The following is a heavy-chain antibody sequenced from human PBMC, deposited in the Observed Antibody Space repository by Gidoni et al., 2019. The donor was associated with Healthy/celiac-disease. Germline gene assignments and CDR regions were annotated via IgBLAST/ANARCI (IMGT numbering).Heavy chain of an antibody. D-gene: IGHD3-3*01. J-gene: IGHJ6*02. Sequence: QVQLVQSGAEVKKPGSSVKVSCKASGGTFSSYAISWVRQAPGQGLEWMGGIIPIFGTTHYAQKFQGRVTITADESTSTAYMELSSLRSEDTAVYYCARVYDFWSGYYESYYYYGMDVWGQGTTVTVSS. CDR1: GGTFSSYA. V-gene: IGHV1-69*01. CDR3: ARVYDFWSGYYESYYYYGMDV. CDR2: IIPIFGTT.